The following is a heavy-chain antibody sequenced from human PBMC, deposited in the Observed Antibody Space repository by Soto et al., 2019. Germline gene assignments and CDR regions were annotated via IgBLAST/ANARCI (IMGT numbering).Heavy chain of an antibody. D-gene: IGHD5-18*01. Sequence: QVQLVQSGAEVKKPGASVKVSCKASGYTFTSYGISWVRQAPGQGLEWMGWISAYNGNTNYAQKLQGRVTMTTDTSPSTAYMELRSLRSDDTAVYYCARELYTAMVLRCRRWFDPWGQGTLVTVSS. CDR1: GYTFTSYG. J-gene: IGHJ5*02. CDR3: ARELYTAMVLRCRRWFDP. CDR2: ISAYNGNT. V-gene: IGHV1-18*01.